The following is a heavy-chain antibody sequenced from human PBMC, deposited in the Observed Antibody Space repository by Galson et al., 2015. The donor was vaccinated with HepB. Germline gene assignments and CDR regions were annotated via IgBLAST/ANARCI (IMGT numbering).Heavy chain of an antibody. CDR1: NFSVSSSYY. Sequence: LTCTVSNFSVSSSYYWGWIRQPPGKGLEWIGIVYHTGSTYHNPSLRSRVTMSVDTSKNQFSLKLSSVTAADTAIYYCARDAHDYGDYRRAPSDYWGHGTLVTVSS. D-gene: IGHD4-17*01. J-gene: IGHJ4*01. CDR2: VYHTGST. V-gene: IGHV4-38-2*02. CDR3: ARDAHDYGDYRRAPSDY.